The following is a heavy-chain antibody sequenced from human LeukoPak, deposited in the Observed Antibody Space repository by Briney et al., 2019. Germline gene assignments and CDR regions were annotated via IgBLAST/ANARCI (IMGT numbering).Heavy chain of an antibody. CDR1: GFTFSDYG. Sequence: GGSLRLSCAASGFTFSDYGMHWVRQAPGKGLEWVAAISYDGSNKYSADSVKGRFTISRDNSKNTLYLQMNSLRAEDTAVYYCAKDEDYGDYVLSYWGQGTLVTVSS. CDR2: ISYDGSNK. CDR3: AKDEDYGDYVLSY. J-gene: IGHJ4*02. V-gene: IGHV3-30*18. D-gene: IGHD4-17*01.